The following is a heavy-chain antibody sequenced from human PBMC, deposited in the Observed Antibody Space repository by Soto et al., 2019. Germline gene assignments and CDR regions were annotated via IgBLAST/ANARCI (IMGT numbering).Heavy chain of an antibody. CDR2: IIPIFGTA. D-gene: IGHD1-26*01. J-gene: IGHJ4*02. V-gene: IGHV1-69*13. CDR1: GYTFTSYG. Sequence: ASVKVSCKASGYTFTSYGISWVRQAPGQGLEWMGGIIPIFGTANYAQKFQGRVTITADESTSTAYMELSSLRSEDTAVYYCARGGVGATSGIFDYWGQGTLVTVSS. CDR3: ARGGVGATSGIFDY.